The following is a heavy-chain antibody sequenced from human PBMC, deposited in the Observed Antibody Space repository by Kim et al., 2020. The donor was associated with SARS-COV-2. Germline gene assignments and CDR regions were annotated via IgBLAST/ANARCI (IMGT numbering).Heavy chain of an antibody. J-gene: IGHJ5*02. CDR1: GGSISSSSYY. D-gene: IGHD3-9*01. CDR2: IYYSGST. V-gene: IGHV4-39*01. Sequence: SETLSLTCTVYGGSISSSSYYWGWIRQPPGKGLEWIGSIYYSGSTYYNPSLKSRVTISVDTSKNQFSLKLSSVTAADTAVYYCARQGTYYDILTGYYSNGWFDPWGQGTLVTVSS. CDR3: ARQGTYYDILTGYYSNGWFDP.